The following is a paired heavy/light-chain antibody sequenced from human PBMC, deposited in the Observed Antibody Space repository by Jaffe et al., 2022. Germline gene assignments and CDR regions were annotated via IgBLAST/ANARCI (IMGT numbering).Heavy chain of an antibody. CDR3: ARSFTHEIVVVPTAPGEY. D-gene: IGHD2-2*01. J-gene: IGHJ4*02. CDR2: INPNSGGT. Sequence: QVQLVQSGAEVEKPGASLKVSCKASGYTFTDYHMHWVRQAPGQGLEWMGWINPNSGGTNYAQSFHGRVTMTRDTSINTAYMELSRLTSDDTAVYFCARSFTHEIVVVPTAPGEYWGQGTQVTVSS. CDR1: GYTFTDYH. V-gene: IGHV1-2*02.
Light chain of an antibody. J-gene: IGLJ3*02. CDR2: EDI. V-gene: IGLV2-23*01. CDR3: CTFGDGWV. Sequence: QSVLTQPASVSGSPGQSITISCTGSSSDVGSYNLVSWYQQHPGKAPKLLIYEDIKRPSGISNRFSGSKSGNTASLTISGLQTGDEADYYCCTFGDGWVFGGGTKLTVL. CDR1: SSDVGSYNL.